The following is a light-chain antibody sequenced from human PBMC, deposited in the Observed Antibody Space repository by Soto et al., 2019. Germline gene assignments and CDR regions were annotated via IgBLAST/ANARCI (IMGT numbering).Light chain of an antibody. CDR2: GAS. CDR3: QQTYNPPPT. J-gene: IGKJ1*01. Sequence: DVQMTQSPSSLSAAAGDRVTITCRASQSITNYLNWYQHRHGEAPKLLIFGASSLQRGVPSRFSGSGSGTEFTLTISSLQREDFATYYCQQTYNPPPTFGPGTKVDIK. V-gene: IGKV1-39*01. CDR1: QSITNY.